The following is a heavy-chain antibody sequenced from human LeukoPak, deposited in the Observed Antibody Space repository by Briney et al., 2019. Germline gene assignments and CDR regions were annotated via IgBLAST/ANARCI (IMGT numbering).Heavy chain of an antibody. CDR3: ARAYSSSWHGSYLDY. Sequence: GGSLRLSCAASGFTFSSYWMHWVRQAPGKGLVWVSRINSDGSSTSYADSVKGRFTISRDNAKNTLYLQMNSLRAEDTAVYYCARAYSSSWHGSYLDYWGQGTLVTVSS. D-gene: IGHD6-13*01. V-gene: IGHV3-74*01. CDR2: INSDGSST. CDR1: GFTFSSYW. J-gene: IGHJ4*02.